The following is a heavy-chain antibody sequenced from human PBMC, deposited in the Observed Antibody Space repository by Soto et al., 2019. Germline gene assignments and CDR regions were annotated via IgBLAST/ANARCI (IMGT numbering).Heavy chain of an antibody. J-gene: IGHJ4*02. Sequence: QVQLVESGGGVVQPGRSLRLSCAASGFTFSSYAMHWVRQAPGKGLEWVAVISYDGSNKNSADSVKGRFTISRDNSKNTLYLQMNSLRAEDTAVYYCARETYSSGWPPTFDYWGQGTLVTVSS. CDR3: ARETYSSGWPPTFDY. CDR2: ISYDGSNK. D-gene: IGHD6-19*01. CDR1: GFTFSSYA. V-gene: IGHV3-30-3*01.